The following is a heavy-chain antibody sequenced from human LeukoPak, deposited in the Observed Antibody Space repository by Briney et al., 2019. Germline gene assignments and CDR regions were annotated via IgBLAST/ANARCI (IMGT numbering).Heavy chain of an antibody. Sequence: GGALRLSCAASVFNFEAYAMYWVCDGPGKGLEWVSGITWNSGYIGYADSVKGRFTISRDNAKNSLYLQMNSLRAEDTALYYCAKGNDILNWGQGTLVTVSS. V-gene: IGHV3-9*01. J-gene: IGHJ4*02. CDR3: AKGNDILN. CDR1: VFNFEAYA. D-gene: IGHD1-1*01. CDR2: ITWNSGYI.